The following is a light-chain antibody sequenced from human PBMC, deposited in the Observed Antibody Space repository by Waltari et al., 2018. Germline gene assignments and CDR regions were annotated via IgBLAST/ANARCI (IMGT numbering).Light chain of an antibody. CDR3: ASRDSSGNHAV. CDR1: SPRTYY. J-gene: IGLJ2*01. Sequence: SSELTQDPAVSVALGQAVRITCQGDSPRTYYASWYQQKPGQAPVLVIYGKSNRPSGLPERFSGSSSGNTASLTISGAQAEDEADYYCASRDSSGNHAVFGGGTKLTVL. V-gene: IGLV3-19*01. CDR2: GKS.